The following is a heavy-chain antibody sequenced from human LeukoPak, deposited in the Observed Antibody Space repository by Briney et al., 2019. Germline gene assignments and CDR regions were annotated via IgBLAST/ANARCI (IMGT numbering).Heavy chain of an antibody. V-gene: IGHV1-69*04. Sequence: GASVKVSRMASGGTFSSYAISWVRQAPGQGLEWMGRIIPILGIANYAQKFQGRVTITADKSTSTAYMELSSLRSEDTAVYYCARVFDAFDIWGQGTMVTVSS. CDR2: IIPILGIA. CDR3: ARVFDAFDI. CDR1: GGTFSSYA. J-gene: IGHJ3*02.